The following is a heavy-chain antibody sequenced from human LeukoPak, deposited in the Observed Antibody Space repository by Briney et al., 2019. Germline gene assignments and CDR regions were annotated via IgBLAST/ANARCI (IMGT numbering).Heavy chain of an antibody. J-gene: IGHJ4*02. V-gene: IGHV3-23*01. CDR1: GFTFSSYA. D-gene: IGHD6-13*01. CDR2: ISGSGVST. CDR3: AKGASTWFYFDH. Sequence: GGSLRLSCAASGFTFSSYAMNWVRQASGKGLEWVSGISGSGVSTFYADSVKGRFTISRDNSKNTLYLQMNSLRAEDTAVYYCAKGASTWFYFDHWGQGTLVTVSS.